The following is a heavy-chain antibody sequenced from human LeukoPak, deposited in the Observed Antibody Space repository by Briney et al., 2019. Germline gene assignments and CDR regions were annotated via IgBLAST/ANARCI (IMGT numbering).Heavy chain of an antibody. CDR1: GFTFSAYG. Sequence: PGKSLRLSCVASGFTFSAYGMQWVRQAPGKGLEWVAVISNDGDNKYYSNSVRGRFTISRDSSKNTLYLQMNSLRPEDTAVYSCAKDLTTLFFASDVWGLGTMVTVSS. CDR2: ISNDGDNK. V-gene: IGHV3-30*18. J-gene: IGHJ3*01. CDR3: AKDLTTLFFASDV. D-gene: IGHD4-11*01.